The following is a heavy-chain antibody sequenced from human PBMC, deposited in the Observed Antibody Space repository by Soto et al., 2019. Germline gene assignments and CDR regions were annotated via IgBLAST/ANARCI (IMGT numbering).Heavy chain of an antibody. CDR1: GGSISSYY. V-gene: IGHV4-59*01. J-gene: IGHJ3*02. Sequence: SETLSLTCTVSGGSISSYYWSWIRQPPGKGLEWIGYIYYSGSTNYNPSLKSRVTISVDTSKNQFSLKLSSVTAADTAVYYCARETRYFDWWGLSGRQARGEAFDIWGQGTMVTVSS. CDR3: ARETRYFDWWGLSGRQARGEAFDI. CDR2: IYYSGST. D-gene: IGHD3-9*01.